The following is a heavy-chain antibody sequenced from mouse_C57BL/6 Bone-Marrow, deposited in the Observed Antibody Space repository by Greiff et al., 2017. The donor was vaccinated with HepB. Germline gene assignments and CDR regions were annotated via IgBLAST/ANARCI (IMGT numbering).Heavy chain of an antibody. D-gene: IGHD1-1*01. Sequence: VQVVESGPGLVAPSQSLSITCTVSGFSLTSYGVHWVRQPPGKGLEWLVVIWMDGSTTYNSALKSRLSISKDNSKSQVFLKMNSLQTDDTAMYYCARHRVDLPYWYFGVWGTGTTVTVSS. CDR1: GFSLTSYG. CDR3: ARHRVDLPYWYFGV. V-gene: IGHV2-6-1*01. J-gene: IGHJ1*03. CDR2: IWMDGST.